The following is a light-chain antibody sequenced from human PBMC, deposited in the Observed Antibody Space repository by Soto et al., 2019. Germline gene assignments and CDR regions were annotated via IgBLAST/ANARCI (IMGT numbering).Light chain of an antibody. CDR1: SSDVGGYNY. CDR3: CSYTTSNTPQIV. V-gene: IGLV2-14*01. CDR2: DVT. Sequence: QSALTQPASVSGSPGQSITISCTGTSSDVGGYNYVSWYQQQPGKAPKFMIYDVTNRPSGVSNRFSGSKSGNTASLTISGLQAEDEADYYCCSYTTSNTPQIVFGTGTKLTVL. J-gene: IGLJ1*01.